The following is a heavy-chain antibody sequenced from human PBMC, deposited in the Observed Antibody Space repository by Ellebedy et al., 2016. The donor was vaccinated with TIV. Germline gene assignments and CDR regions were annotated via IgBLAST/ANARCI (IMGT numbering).Heavy chain of an antibody. J-gene: IGHJ4*02. Sequence: GESLKISCAASGFTFSSYAMSWVRQAPGKGLEWVSAMSGTGGGTYYADSVKGRFTISRDNSKNTLYLQMNSLGADETAVYYCAKVALGATGYWGQGTLVTVSS. CDR2: MSGTGGGT. CDR3: AKVALGATGY. CDR1: GFTFSSYA. V-gene: IGHV3-23*01. D-gene: IGHD1-14*01.